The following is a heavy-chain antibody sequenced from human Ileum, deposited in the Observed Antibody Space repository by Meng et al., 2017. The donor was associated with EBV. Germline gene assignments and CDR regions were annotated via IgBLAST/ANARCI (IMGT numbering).Heavy chain of an antibody. CDR1: VPSTGGRSS. J-gene: IGHJ4*02. D-gene: IGHD3-10*01. CDR3: ARGRRFGSGRYALDY. CDR2: IYHSGST. V-gene: IGHV4-4*02. Sequence: PVPSTPWLTRSPIGPTPVPSTGGRSSWTWAPQPPKKGLEWIGEIYHSGSTNYNPSLKSRLTLSVDKSKSQFSLELISVTAADTAVYYCARGRRFGSGRYALDYWGQGTLVTVSS.